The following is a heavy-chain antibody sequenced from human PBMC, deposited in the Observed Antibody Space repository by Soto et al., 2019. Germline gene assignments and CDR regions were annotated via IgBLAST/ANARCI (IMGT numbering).Heavy chain of an antibody. V-gene: IGHV4-39*07. Sequence: SETLSLTCTVSGGSISGNSYYWAWIRQPPGKGLEWIGNIYYSGSTNYNPSLKSRVTISVDTSKNQFSLKLSSVTAADTAVYYCARVVALRPKYYFDSWGQGTLVTVSS. D-gene: IGHD6-6*01. CDR2: IYYSGST. J-gene: IGHJ4*02. CDR1: GGSISGNSYY. CDR3: ARVVALRPKYYFDS.